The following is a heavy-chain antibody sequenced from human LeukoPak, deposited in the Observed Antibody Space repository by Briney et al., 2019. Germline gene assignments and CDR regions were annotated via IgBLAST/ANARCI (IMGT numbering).Heavy chain of an antibody. CDR1: GFTFSDC. J-gene: IGHJ4*02. D-gene: IGHD5-24*01. CDR3: ARDYKYAFDN. CDR2: IGIDSGNT. V-gene: IGHV3-48*01. Sequence: GGSLRLSCAASGFTFSDCMNWVRQAPGKGLEWISYIGIDSGNTNYADSVKGRFTISGDKAKNSLYLQMNSLRVEDTAVYYCARDYKYAFDNWGQGTLVTVSS.